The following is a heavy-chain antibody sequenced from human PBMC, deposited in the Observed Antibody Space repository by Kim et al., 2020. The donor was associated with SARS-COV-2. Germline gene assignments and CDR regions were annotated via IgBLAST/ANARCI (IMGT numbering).Heavy chain of an antibody. Sequence: GGSLRLSCAASGFTFSSYAMHWVRQAPGKGLEWVAVISYDGSNKYYADSVKGRFTISRDNSKNTLYLQMNSLRAEDTAVYYCARGEVVAATQMGHYYYG. D-gene: IGHD2-15*01. CDR2: ISYDGSNK. V-gene: IGHV3-30*04. CDR1: GFTFSSYA. J-gene: IGHJ6*01. CDR3: ARGEVVAATQMGHYYYG.